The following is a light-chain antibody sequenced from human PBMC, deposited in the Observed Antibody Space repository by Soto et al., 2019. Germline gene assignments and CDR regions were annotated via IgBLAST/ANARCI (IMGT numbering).Light chain of an antibody. CDR2: DAS. CDR1: QSVSSS. J-gene: IGKJ3*01. Sequence: EIVLTQSPDTLSLSPGERATLSCRASQSVSSSLAWYQQKPGQAPRLLISDASNRATGIPARFSGSGSGTAFPLTISSLEPEDFAVYYCQQRSNWPPEVTFGPGTKVDI. CDR3: QQRSNWPPEVT. V-gene: IGKV3-11*01.